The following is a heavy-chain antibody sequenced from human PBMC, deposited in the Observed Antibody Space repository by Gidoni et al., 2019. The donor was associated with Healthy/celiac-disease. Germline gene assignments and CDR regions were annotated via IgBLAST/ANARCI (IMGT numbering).Heavy chain of an antibody. Sequence: QVQLVESGGGVVQPGGSRRLSCAASGVTCSSYGMHWDRQAPGKVLEWVAVISYDGSNKYYADSVKGRFTISRDNSKNTLYLQMNSLRAEDTAEYYCAKTPGYSYGTHFDYWGQGTLVTVSS. J-gene: IGHJ4*02. D-gene: IGHD5-18*01. V-gene: IGHV3-30*18. CDR2: ISYDGSNK. CDR3: AKTPGYSYGTHFDY. CDR1: GVTCSSYG.